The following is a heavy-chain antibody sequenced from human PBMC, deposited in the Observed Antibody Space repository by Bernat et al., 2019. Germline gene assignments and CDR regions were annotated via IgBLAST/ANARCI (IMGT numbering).Heavy chain of an antibody. CDR1: GFTFSDYY. Sequence: QVQLVESGGGLVKPGGSLRLSCAASGFTFSDYYMSWIRQAPGKGLEWVSYISSSSYTNYADSVKGRFTISRDNAKNSLYLQMNSLRAEDTAVYYCARDWGIAVAGTYYYGMDVWGQGTTVTVSS. CDR2: ISSSSYT. V-gene: IGHV3-11*05. CDR3: ARDWGIAVAGTYYYGMDV. J-gene: IGHJ6*02. D-gene: IGHD6-19*01.